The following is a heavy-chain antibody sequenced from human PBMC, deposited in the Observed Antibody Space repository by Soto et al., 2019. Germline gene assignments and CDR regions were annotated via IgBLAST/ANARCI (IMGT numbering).Heavy chain of an antibody. Sequence: PGESLKISCSTSGYRFTSYWSARVRKMPGKGLEWMGIIFPSDSDTRYSPSFQGQVTISADRSTSTAYLQWSSLKASDTAMYYCARHKGAAGGDFDPWSQGTLVTVSS. CDR3: ARHKGAAGGDFDP. CDR1: GYRFTSYW. CDR2: IFPSDSDT. J-gene: IGHJ5*02. V-gene: IGHV5-51*01. D-gene: IGHD6-13*01.